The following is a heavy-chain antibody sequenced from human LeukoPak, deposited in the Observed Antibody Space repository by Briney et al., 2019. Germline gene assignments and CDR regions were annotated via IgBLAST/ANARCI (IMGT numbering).Heavy chain of an antibody. CDR1: GFTFSSYW. CDR3: VRPYYYDMAFDY. Sequence: GGSLRLSCAASGFTFSSYWMSWVRQAPGKGLEWVANIKQDGSEKYYLDSVKGRFTISRDNAKNSLYLQMNSLRAEDTAVYYCVRPYYYDMAFDYWGQGTLVTVSS. D-gene: IGHD3-22*01. V-gene: IGHV3-7*01. J-gene: IGHJ4*02. CDR2: IKQDGSEK.